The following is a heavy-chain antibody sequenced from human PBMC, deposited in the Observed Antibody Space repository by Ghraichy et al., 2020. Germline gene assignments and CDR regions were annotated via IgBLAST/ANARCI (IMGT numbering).Heavy chain of an antibody. CDR1: GFTFSSYA. D-gene: IGHD6-6*01. CDR3: AREQLVTNYYYGMDV. Sequence: GGSLRLSCAASGFTFSSYAMHWVRQAPGKGLEWVAVISYDGSNKYYADSVKGRFTISRDNSKNTLYLQMNSLRAEDTAVYYCAREQLVTNYYYGMDVWGQGTTVTVSS. V-gene: IGHV3-30-3*01. J-gene: IGHJ6*02. CDR2: ISYDGSNK.